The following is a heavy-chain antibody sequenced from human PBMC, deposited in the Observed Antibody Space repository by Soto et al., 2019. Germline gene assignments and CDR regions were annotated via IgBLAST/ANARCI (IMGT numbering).Heavy chain of an antibody. V-gene: IGHV4-39*07. Sequence: PSETLSLTCTVSGGSISSGNYYWSWIRQHPGTGLEWIGYIYYSGSTSYNPSLKSRVTISVDTSKNQFSLKLTSVTAADTAVYYCARDKITGLFDYWGQGTLVTVSS. J-gene: IGHJ4*02. CDR2: IYYSGST. D-gene: IGHD2-8*02. CDR3: ARDKITGLFDY. CDR1: GGSISSGNYY.